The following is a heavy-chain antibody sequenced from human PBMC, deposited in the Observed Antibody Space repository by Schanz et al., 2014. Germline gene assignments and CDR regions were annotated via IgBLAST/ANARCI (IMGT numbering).Heavy chain of an antibody. CDR3: ARDERDLPRSLFVF. CDR2: INNSGST. CDR1: GGFISSINW. Sequence: QVQLQESGPGLVKPSGTLSLTCAVSGGFISSINWWSWVRQSPGTGLEWIGEINNSGSTNYNPSLKSRVTISLDKSKSQFSLTLSAVTAADTAVYYCARDERDLPRSLFVFWGQGTLVTVSS. V-gene: IGHV4-4*02. D-gene: IGHD2-2*01. J-gene: IGHJ4*02.